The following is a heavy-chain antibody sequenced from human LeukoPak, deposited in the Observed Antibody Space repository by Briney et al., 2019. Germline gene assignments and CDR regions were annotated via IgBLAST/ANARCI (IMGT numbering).Heavy chain of an antibody. J-gene: IGHJ4*02. CDR2: INSDGINT. CDR3: ARDGITMRILEY. CDR1: GFTFSNYW. V-gene: IGHV3-74*01. D-gene: IGHD3-10*01. Sequence: GGSLRLSCAASGFTFSNYWMHWVRQAPGKGLVWVSRINSDGINTSYADSVKGRFTISRDNAKNSLYLQMDSLRAEDTAVYYCARDGITMRILEYWGQGTLVTVSS.